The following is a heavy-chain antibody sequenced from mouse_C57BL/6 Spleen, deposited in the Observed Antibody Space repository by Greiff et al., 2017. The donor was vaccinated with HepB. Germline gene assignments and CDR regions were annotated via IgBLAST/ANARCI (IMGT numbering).Heavy chain of an antibody. CDR2: IHPNSGST. Sequence: QVQLKQPGAELVKPGASVKLSCKASGYTFTSYWMHWVKQRPGQGLEWIGMIHPNSGSTNYNEKFKSKATLTVDKSSSTAYMQLSSLTSEDSAVYYCVRISFYGYDGAWFAYWGQGTLVTVSA. CDR3: VRISFYGYDGAWFAY. D-gene: IGHD2-2*01. V-gene: IGHV1-64*01. J-gene: IGHJ3*01. CDR1: GYTFTSYW.